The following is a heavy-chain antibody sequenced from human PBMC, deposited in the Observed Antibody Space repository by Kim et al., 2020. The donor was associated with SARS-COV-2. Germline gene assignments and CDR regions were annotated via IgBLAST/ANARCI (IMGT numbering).Heavy chain of an antibody. Sequence: GWSLRLSCAASGFTVSSNYMSCVRQAPGKGLEWGAVIYSGGSTYYADSVKGRFTISRDNSKNTLYLHMNSLRAEDTAVYYCASVEAAGTSYFDYWGQGTL. D-gene: IGHD6-13*01. CDR2: IYSGGST. CDR3: ASVEAAGTSYFDY. V-gene: IGHV3-53*01. J-gene: IGHJ4*02. CDR1: GFTVSSNY.